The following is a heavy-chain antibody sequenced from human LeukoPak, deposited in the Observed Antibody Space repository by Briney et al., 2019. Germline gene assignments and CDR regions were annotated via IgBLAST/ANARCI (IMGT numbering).Heavy chain of an antibody. J-gene: IGHJ4*02. CDR1: GLTFSSYA. D-gene: IGHD5-18*01. Sequence: PGGSLRLSCAASGLTFSSYAMSWVRQAPGKGLEWVSGISGSGGSTEYADSVKGRITISRDNSKNTLYLQMNSLSAEDTAVYYCARLIGSVDTAVDYWGQGTLVTVSS. CDR3: ARLIGSVDTAVDY. CDR2: ISGSGGST. V-gene: IGHV3-23*01.